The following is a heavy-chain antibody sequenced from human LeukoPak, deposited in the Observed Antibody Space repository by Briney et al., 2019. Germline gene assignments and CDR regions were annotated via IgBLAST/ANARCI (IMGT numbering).Heavy chain of an antibody. J-gene: IGHJ4*02. V-gene: IGHV3-33*08. CDR2: IWYDGSNK. CDR1: GFTFIIYT. D-gene: IGHD2-15*01. CDR3: ALEFHPVVKYHFDY. Sequence: GGSLRLSCAASGFTFIIYTMHCVRQAPGKGLEWVAVIWYDGSNKYYTDSVKGRFTISRDNSKNTLYLQMNSLRAEDTAVYYCALEFHPVVKYHFDYWGQGTLVTVSS.